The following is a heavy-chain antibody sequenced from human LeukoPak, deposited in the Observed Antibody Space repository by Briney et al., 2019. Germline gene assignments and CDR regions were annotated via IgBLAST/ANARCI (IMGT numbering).Heavy chain of an antibody. D-gene: IGHD2-15*01. Sequence: ASVKVSCRVSGYTLTELSMHWVRQAPGEGLEWMGGFDPEDGETIYAQKFQGRVTMTEDTSTDTAYMELSSLRSEDTAVYYCATVSLGHCSGGSCYAWFDPWGQGTLVTVSS. CDR3: ATVSLGHCSGGSCYAWFDP. CDR2: FDPEDGET. V-gene: IGHV1-24*01. CDR1: GYTLTELS. J-gene: IGHJ5*02.